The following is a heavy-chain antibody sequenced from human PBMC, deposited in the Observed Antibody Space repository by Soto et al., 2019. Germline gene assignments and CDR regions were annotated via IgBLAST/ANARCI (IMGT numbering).Heavy chain of an antibody. J-gene: IGHJ4*02. V-gene: IGHV3-23*01. CDR1: GFTFSSYA. Sequence: GGPLRLSCAASGFTFSSYAMSWVRQAPGKGLEWVSAISGSGGSTYYADSVKGRFTISRDNSKNTLYLQMNSVRAEAPAVYYCAKDRRDSSSSGPCDYWGQGSLVTVSS. CDR3: AKDRRDSSSSGPCDY. CDR2: ISGSGGST. D-gene: IGHD6-6*01.